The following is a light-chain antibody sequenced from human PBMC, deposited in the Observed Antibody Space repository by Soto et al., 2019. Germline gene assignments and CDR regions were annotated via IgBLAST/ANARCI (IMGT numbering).Light chain of an antibody. Sequence: QSLLTQPASVSGSPGQSITISCPGTSVDIGGYNYVAWYQQHLGKAPKLIIYNVAVRPSGVSNRFSGSKSGNTASLAISGLQPEDEAHYYCSSYTGASALYVFGTGTKVTVL. V-gene: IGLV2-14*03. CDR3: SSYTGASALYV. J-gene: IGLJ1*01. CDR1: SVDIGGYNY. CDR2: NVA.